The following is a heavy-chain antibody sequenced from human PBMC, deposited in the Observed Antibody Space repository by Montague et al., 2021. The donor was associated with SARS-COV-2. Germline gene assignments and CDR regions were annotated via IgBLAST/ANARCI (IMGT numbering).Heavy chain of an antibody. D-gene: IGHD3-3*01. J-gene: IGHJ3*01. CDR1: GRSISSSDYY. V-gene: IGHV4-39*01. CDR2: LFYSVNT. CDR3: ARTNYDFWSGHQRGGAFDL. Sequence: SETLSLTCTVSGRSISSSDYYWGWIRQPPGKGLEWIGSLFYSVNTYYNPSLKSRVTISVDTSKNQFSLKLSSVTAADTAVYYCARTNYDFWSGHQRGGAFDLWGQGTMVTVSS.